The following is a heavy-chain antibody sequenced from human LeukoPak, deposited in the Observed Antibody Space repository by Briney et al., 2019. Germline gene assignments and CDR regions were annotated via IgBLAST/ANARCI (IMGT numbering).Heavy chain of an antibody. CDR2: ISGSGGST. CDR1: GFTFSSYS. Sequence: PGGSLRLSCAASGFTFSSYSMNWVRQAPGKGLEWVSAISGSGGSTYYADSVKGRYTISRDNSKNTLYLQMNSLRAEDTAVYYCAKVVADGYYYYYYGMDVRGQGTTVTVSS. V-gene: IGHV3-23*01. CDR3: AKVVADGYYYYYYGMDV. D-gene: IGHD2-15*01. J-gene: IGHJ6*02.